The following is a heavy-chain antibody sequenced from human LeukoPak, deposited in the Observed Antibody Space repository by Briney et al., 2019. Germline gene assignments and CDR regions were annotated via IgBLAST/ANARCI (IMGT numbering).Heavy chain of an antibody. CDR3: ARPAIVVVPAAMDDAFDI. Sequence: GSSVKLSCTAAGGTFSSYAIRWVRQAPGQGLEGMGRIIPILGIANYAQKFQSRVTITADKTTSTAYMELSSLRSEDTAVYYCARPAIVVVPAAMDDAFDIWGQGTMVTVSS. D-gene: IGHD2-2*01. V-gene: IGHV1-69*04. CDR1: GGTFSSYA. J-gene: IGHJ3*02. CDR2: IIPILGIA.